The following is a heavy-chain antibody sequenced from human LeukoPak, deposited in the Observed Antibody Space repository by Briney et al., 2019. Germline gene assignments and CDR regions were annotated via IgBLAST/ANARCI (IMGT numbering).Heavy chain of an antibody. CDR1: VYNFTSYG. CDR3: ARDENYYDSSGYNTGGY. D-gene: IGHD3-22*01. CDR2: ISAYNGNT. Sequence: VASVKVSCKASVYNFTSYGISWVRQAPGQGLEWMGWISAYNGNTNYAQKLQGRVTMTTDTSTSTAYMELRSLRSDDTAVYYCARDENYYDSSGYNTGGYWGQGTLVTVSS. J-gene: IGHJ4*02. V-gene: IGHV1-18*01.